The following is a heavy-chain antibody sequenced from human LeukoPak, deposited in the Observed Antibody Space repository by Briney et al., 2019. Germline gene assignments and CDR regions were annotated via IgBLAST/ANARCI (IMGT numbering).Heavy chain of an antibody. CDR2: ISSSSSYI. CDR1: GFTFSSHS. CDR3: ARGGLGIGYYYYGMDV. D-gene: IGHD7-27*01. V-gene: IGHV3-21*01. Sequence: GGSLRLSCAASGFTFSSHSMNWVRQAPGKGLEWVSSISSSSSYIYYADSVKGRFTISRDNAKNSLYLQMNSLRAEDTAVYYCARGGLGIGYYYYGMDVWGKGTTVTVSS. J-gene: IGHJ6*04.